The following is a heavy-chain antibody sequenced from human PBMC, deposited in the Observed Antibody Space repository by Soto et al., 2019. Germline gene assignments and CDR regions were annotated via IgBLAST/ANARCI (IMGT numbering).Heavy chain of an antibody. J-gene: IGHJ4*02. CDR3: AIPGAGDFDY. CDR2: IYHSGTT. CDR1: GASISNTDW. V-gene: IGHV4-4*02. D-gene: IGHD6-13*01. Sequence: SETLSLTCAVSGASISNTDWWSWVRQRPGKGLEWIGEIYHSGTTNCDPSLKSRVTISLDKSKSQFSLKLTSVTAADTAVYYCAIPGAGDFDYWGQGTLVTVSS.